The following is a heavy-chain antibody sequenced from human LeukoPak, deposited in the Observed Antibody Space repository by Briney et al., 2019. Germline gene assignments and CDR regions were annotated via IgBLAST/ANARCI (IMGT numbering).Heavy chain of an antibody. Sequence: GRALRLSCAPSGFTFSRHGMHWVRQAPGKGLEWVAIISNDGSRKYYAHSVEGRFTISRDNSKNTLYLQMDSLRAEDTAVYYCARDRAWNYFDYWGQGTLVTVSS. CDR3: ARDRAWNYFDY. CDR2: ISNDGSRK. D-gene: IGHD3-3*01. V-gene: IGHV3-30*03. J-gene: IGHJ4*02. CDR1: GFTFSRHG.